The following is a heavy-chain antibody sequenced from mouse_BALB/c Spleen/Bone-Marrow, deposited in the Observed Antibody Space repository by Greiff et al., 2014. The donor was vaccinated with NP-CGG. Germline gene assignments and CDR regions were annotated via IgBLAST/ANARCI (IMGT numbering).Heavy chain of an antibody. CDR1: GYTFTSYW. D-gene: IGHD1-1*01. Sequence: VKLQESGAELVKPGASVKLSCKPSGYTFTSYWIHWVKQRPGQGLEWIGEINPVNGRNDYNEKFKNKATLTVDKSSSTACMQLSSLTSEDSAVYYCTRYYSWYFDVWGAGTTATVSS. V-gene: IGHV1S81*02. CDR2: INPVNGRN. CDR3: TRYYSWYFDV. J-gene: IGHJ1*01.